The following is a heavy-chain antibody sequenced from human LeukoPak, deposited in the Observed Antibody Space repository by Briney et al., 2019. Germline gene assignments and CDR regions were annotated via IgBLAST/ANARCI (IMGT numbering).Heavy chain of an antibody. CDR1: GGSISSYY. CDR3: ARGKTATGYYPWYYFDY. CDR2: IYTSGST. Sequence: PPETLSLTCTVSGGSISSYYWSWIRQPAGKGLEWIGRIYTSGSTNYNPSLKSRVTMSVDTSKNQFSLKLSSVTAADTAVYYCARGKTATGYYPWYYFDYWGQGTLVTVSS. V-gene: IGHV4-4*07. D-gene: IGHD3-9*01. J-gene: IGHJ4*02.